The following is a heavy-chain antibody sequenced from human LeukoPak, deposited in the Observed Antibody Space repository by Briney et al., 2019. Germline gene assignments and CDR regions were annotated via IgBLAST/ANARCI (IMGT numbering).Heavy chain of an antibody. CDR2: IWDDCADK. V-gene: IGHV3-33*01. Sequence: GGSLRLSCVASGFSFGHYGMHWVRQPPGKGLEWVAVIWDDCADKNYADSVKGRFTISRDNSKNIVYLQMNSLTIEDTGMYYCARSRDRESAYNYSGGDFWGQGTLVIVSS. CDR1: GFSFGHYG. CDR3: ARSRDRESAYNYSGGDF. J-gene: IGHJ4*02. D-gene: IGHD5-24*01.